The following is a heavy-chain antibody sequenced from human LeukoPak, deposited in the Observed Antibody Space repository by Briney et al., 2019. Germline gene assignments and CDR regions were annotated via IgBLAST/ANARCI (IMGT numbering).Heavy chain of an antibody. D-gene: IGHD2-15*01. Sequence: GGSLRLSCAASGCTFSSYGMHWVRQAPGKGLEWVAVIWYDGSNKYYADSVKGRFTISRDNSKNTLYLQMNSLRAEDTAVYYCARDYEVVVADRRLGLFDYWAREPWSPSPQ. CDR1: GCTFSSYG. CDR2: IWYDGSNK. J-gene: IGHJ4*02. CDR3: ARDYEVVVADRRLGLFDY. V-gene: IGHV3-33*01.